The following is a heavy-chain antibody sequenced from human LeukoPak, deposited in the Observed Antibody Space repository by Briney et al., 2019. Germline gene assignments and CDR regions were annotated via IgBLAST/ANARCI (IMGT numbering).Heavy chain of an antibody. CDR2: INHSGST. J-gene: IGHJ5*02. V-gene: IGHV4-34*01. Sequence: SETLSLTCAVSGGSFSGYYWGWIRQPPGKGLEWIGEINHSGSTNYNPSLKSRVTISVDTSKNQFSLKLSSVTAADTAVYYCARHGRVAARPNWFDPWGQGTLVTVSS. D-gene: IGHD6-6*01. CDR3: ARHGRVAARPNWFDP. CDR1: GGSFSGYY.